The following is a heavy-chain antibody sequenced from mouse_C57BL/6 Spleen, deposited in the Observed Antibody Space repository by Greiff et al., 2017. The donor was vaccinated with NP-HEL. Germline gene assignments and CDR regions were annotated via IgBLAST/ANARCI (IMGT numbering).Heavy chain of an antibody. CDR1: GYAFPNYL. V-gene: IGHV1-54*01. CDR3: ARGYDYEDYAMDY. J-gene: IGHJ4*01. CDR2: INPGSGGT. D-gene: IGHD2-4*01. Sequence: VQLQQSGAELVRPGTSVKVSCKAAGYAFPNYLIEWVKQRPGQGLEWIGVINPGSGGTNYTEKFKGKATLTADKSSSTAYMQLSSLTSEYSAVYVCARGYDYEDYAMDYWGQGTSVTVSS.